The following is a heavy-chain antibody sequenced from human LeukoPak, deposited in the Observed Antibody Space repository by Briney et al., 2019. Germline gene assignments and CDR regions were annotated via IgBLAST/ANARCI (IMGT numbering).Heavy chain of an antibody. CDR1: GYSFTNYW. J-gene: IGHJ5*02. CDR2: IYPGDSDT. V-gene: IGHV5-51*01. Sequence: GESPKISCKGSGYSFTNYWIAWVRQMPGKGLEWMGIIYPGDSDTRYSPSFQGQVTISADKSISTAYLQWSSLKASDTAMYYCARQGSITMVRGVINPFDPWGQGTLVTVSS. D-gene: IGHD3-10*01. CDR3: ARQGSITMVRGVINPFDP.